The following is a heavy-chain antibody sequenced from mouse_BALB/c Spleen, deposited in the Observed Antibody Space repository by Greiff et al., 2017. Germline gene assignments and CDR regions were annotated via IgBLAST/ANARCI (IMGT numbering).Heavy chain of an antibody. Sequence: EVKVVESGPSLVKPSQTLSLTCSVTGDSITSGYWNWIRKFPGNKLEYMGYISYSGSTYYNPSLKSRISITRDTSKNQYYLQLNSVTTEDTATYYCARLCYGSSYGYFDVWGAGTTVTVSS. J-gene: IGHJ1*01. CDR3: ARLCYGSSYGYFDV. V-gene: IGHV3-8*02. D-gene: IGHD1-1*01. CDR1: GDSITSGY. CDR2: ISYSGST.